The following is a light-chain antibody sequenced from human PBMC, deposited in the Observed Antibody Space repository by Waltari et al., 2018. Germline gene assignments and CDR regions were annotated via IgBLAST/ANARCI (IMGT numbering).Light chain of an antibody. J-gene: IGLJ1*01. V-gene: IGLV2-14*01. Sequence: QSALTQPASVSGSPGQSITISCTGTSSDVGGYNFVSWYQQHPGKAPKLMIYAVSTRHGGVSNRCSGSKSGNTASLTISGLQAEDEADYYCSSYTSSSSYVFGAGTKVTVL. CDR2: AVS. CDR1: SSDVGGYNF. CDR3: SSYTSSSSYV.